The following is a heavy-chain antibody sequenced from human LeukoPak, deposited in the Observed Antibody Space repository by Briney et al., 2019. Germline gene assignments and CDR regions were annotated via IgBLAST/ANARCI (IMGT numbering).Heavy chain of an antibody. J-gene: IGHJ2*01. CDR1: GFTFDDYA. D-gene: IGHD6-13*01. Sequence: TGRSLRLSCSASGFTFDDYAMHWVRQAPGKGLXXXXXXSWNSGNITYGDSVKGRFTISRDNAKNSLYLQMNSLRTEDTALYYCAKGGAAADNYWYFDLWGRGTLVTVSS. CDR3: AKGGAAADNYWYFDL. V-gene: IGHV3-9*01. CDR2: XSWNSGNI.